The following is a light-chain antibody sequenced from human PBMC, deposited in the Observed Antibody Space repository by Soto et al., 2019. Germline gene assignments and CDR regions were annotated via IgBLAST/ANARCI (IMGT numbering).Light chain of an antibody. CDR2: EVR. CDR3: SSYSISTAYL. J-gene: IGLJ1*01. Sequence: QSALTQPASVSGSPGQSITISCTGTSSDVGGYDYVSWYQLHPGKAPKLMIFEVRNRPSGVSYRFSGSKSGNTASLTISGLQVEDEADYFCSSYSISTAYLFGTGTKLTVL. V-gene: IGLV2-14*01. CDR1: SSDVGGYDY.